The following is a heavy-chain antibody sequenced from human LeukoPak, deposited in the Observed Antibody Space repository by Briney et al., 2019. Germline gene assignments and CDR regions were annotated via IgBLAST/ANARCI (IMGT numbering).Heavy chain of an antibody. CDR3: AKESSGGWYFDY. J-gene: IGHJ4*02. V-gene: IGHV3-23*01. CDR1: GFTFSSNV. Sequence: GGSLRLSCAASGFTFSSNVMIWVRQAPGKGLEWVSSIPASGGSTYYADSVKGRFTISRDNSKNSLYLQMNSLRAEDTAVYYCAKESSGGWYFDYWGQGTRVTVSS. D-gene: IGHD6-19*01. CDR2: IPASGGST.